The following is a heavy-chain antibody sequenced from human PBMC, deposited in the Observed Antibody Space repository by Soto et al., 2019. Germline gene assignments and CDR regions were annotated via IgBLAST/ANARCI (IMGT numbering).Heavy chain of an antibody. Sequence: SVKGSCKASGGTFSSYAISWVRQAPGQGLVWMGGIIPIFGTANYAQKFQGRVTITADESTSTAYMELSSLRSEETAVYYCARTIKDYYGMGVWGQGTTVTVSS. D-gene: IGHD5-12*01. V-gene: IGHV1-69*01. J-gene: IGHJ6*02. CDR2: IIPIFGTA. CDR3: ARTIKDYYGMGV. CDR1: GGTFSSYA.